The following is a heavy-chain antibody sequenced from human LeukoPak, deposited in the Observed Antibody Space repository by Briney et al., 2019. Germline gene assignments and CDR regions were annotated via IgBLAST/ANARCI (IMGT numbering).Heavy chain of an antibody. J-gene: IGHJ4*02. D-gene: IGHD2-21*02. Sequence: GGSLRLSCAASGFTFGSYGMHWVRQAPGEGLEWVAVIWYDGSNKYYADSVKGRFTISRDNSKNTLYLQMNSLRAEDTAVYYCAKDRRIVVVTAMDYWGQGTLVTVSS. CDR1: GFTFGSYG. CDR2: IWYDGSNK. V-gene: IGHV3-33*06. CDR3: AKDRRIVVVTAMDY.